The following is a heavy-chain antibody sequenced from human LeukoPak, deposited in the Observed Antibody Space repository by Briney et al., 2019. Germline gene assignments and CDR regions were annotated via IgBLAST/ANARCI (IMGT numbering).Heavy chain of an antibody. D-gene: IGHD4-17*01. J-gene: IGHJ4*02. CDR3: ARRHGDYAGFDY. V-gene: IGHV4-59*08. CDR1: GGSISSYY. Sequence: PSETLSLTCTVSGGSISSYYWSWIRQPPGKGLEWIEYIYYSGSTNYNPSLKSRVTISVDTSKNQFSLKLSSVTAADTAVYYCARRHGDYAGFDYWGQGTLVTVSS. CDR2: IYYSGST.